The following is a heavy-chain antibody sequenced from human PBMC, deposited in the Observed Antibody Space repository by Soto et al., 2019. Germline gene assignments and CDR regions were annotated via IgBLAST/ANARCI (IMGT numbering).Heavy chain of an antibody. Sequence: EVQLVESGGGLVQPGRSLRLSCAASGFTFDDYAMHWVRQAPGKGLEWVSGISWNSGSIGYADSVKGRFTISRDNAQNSLYLQMNSLRAEDTALYYCAKGIEDRVGESWGWFAPWGKGTMVTVSS. CDR3: AKGIEDRVGESWGWFAP. V-gene: IGHV3-9*01. CDR1: GFTFDDYA. J-gene: IGHJ5*01. D-gene: IGHD4-17*01. CDR2: ISWNSGSI.